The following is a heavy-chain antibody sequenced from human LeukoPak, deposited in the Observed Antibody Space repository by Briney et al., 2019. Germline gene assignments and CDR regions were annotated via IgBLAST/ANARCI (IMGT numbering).Heavy chain of an antibody. CDR2: ISWNSGSM. D-gene: IGHD4-23*01. V-gene: IGHV3-9*01. CDR3: AKDSMRLRWYSFDY. J-gene: IGHJ4*02. CDR1: GFSFNDYA. Sequence: GGSLRLSCAASGFSFNDYAMHWVRQVPGKGLEWVSGISWNSGSMGYADSVKGRFTISRDNAKNSLYLQMNCLRGEDTALNYCAKDSMRLRWYSFDYWGQGTLVTVSS.